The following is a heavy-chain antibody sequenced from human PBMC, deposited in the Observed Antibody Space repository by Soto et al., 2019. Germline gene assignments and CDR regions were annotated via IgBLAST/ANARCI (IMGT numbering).Heavy chain of an antibody. CDR2: IYPGDSDT. J-gene: IGHJ4*02. D-gene: IGHD2-2*01. CDR1: GYSFTSYW. V-gene: IGHV5-51*03. CDR3: ARERGYCSSTSCYGLPDY. Sequence: EVQLVQSGAEVKKPGESLKISCKGSGYSFTSYWIGWVRQMPGKGLEWMGIIYPGDSDTRYSPSFQGQVTISADKSISTADLQWSSLKASDTAMYYCARERGYCSSTSCYGLPDYWGQGTLVTVSS.